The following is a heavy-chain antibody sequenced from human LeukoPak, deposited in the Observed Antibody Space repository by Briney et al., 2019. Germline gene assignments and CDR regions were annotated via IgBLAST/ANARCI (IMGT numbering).Heavy chain of an antibody. CDR2: INHSGST. CDR3: ARLIAAAGNYYYYYYGMNV. V-gene: IGHV4-34*01. CDR1: GGSFSGYY. Sequence: PSETLSLTCAVYGGSFSGYYWSWIRQPPGKGLEWIGEINHSGSTNYNPSLKSRVTISVDTSKNQFSLKLSSVTAADTAVYYCARLIAAAGNYYYYYYGMNVWGQGTTVTVSS. J-gene: IGHJ6*02. D-gene: IGHD6-13*01.